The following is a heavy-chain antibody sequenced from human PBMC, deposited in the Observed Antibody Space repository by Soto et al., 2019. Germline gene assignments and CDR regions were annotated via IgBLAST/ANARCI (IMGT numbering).Heavy chain of an antibody. V-gene: IGHV4-59*01. J-gene: IGHJ4*02. CDR1: GGSISSYY. CDR3: ASGGGYSGYDYFPFDY. Sequence: KQSQTLSLTCTVSGGSISSYYWSWIRQPPGKGLEWIGYIYYSGSTNYNPSLKSRVTISVDTSKNQFSLKLSSVTAADTAVYYCASGGGYSGYDYFPFDYWGQGTLVTVSS. CDR2: IYYSGST. D-gene: IGHD5-12*01.